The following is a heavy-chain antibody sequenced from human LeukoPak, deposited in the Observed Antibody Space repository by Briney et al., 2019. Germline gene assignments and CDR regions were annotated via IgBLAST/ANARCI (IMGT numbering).Heavy chain of an antibody. CDR1: GFTVSSNY. CDR3: ARENVHYDFWSGYPYYYYYGMDV. D-gene: IGHD3-3*01. CDR2: IYSGGST. J-gene: IGHJ6*02. Sequence: SGGSLRLSCAASGFTVSSNYMSWVRQAPGKGLEWVSVIYSGGSTYYADSVKGRFTIPRDNSKNTLYLQMNSLRAGDTAVYYCARENVHYDFWSGYPYYYYYGMDVWGQGTTVTVSS. V-gene: IGHV3-53*01.